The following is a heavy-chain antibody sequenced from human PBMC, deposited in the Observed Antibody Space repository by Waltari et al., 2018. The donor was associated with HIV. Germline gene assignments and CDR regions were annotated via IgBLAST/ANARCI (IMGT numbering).Heavy chain of an antibody. CDR3: AREALYDSSGYYFDY. CDR1: GFTFNNYW. CDR2: IKQDESEK. J-gene: IGHJ4*02. V-gene: IGHV3-7*01. D-gene: IGHD3-22*01. Sequence: EVQLVESGGGLVQPGGSLRLSCAASGFTFNNYWMTWVRQAPGRGREWGANIKQDESEKYYGDSVKGRFTISRDNAKNSLFLQMNSLRAEDTAVYYCAREALYDSSGYYFDYWGQGTLVTVSS.